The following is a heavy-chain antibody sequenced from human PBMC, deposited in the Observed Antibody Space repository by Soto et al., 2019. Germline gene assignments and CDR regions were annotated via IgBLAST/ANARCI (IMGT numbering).Heavy chain of an antibody. D-gene: IGHD1-1*01. Sequence: TLSLPCPVSGGSISTGDYYWSWILQPPGKGLEWSGYVYYSGGTYYNPAVKSRVTISVDTPKNQFSLKLSSVSDADTAGYYCARGTYSAEYYFDSWGQGTLVTVSS. J-gene: IGHJ4*02. CDR3: ARGTYSAEYYFDS. CDR1: GGSISTGDYY. CDR2: VYYSGGT. V-gene: IGHV4-30-4*01.